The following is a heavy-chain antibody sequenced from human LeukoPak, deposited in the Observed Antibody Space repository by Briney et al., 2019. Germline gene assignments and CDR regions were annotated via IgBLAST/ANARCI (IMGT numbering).Heavy chain of an antibody. CDR3: ARDIDSYGFDF. V-gene: IGHV3-23*01. J-gene: IGHJ4*02. D-gene: IGHD5-18*01. CDR2: TVGSRPDT. CDR1: GFTFTNYA. Sequence: GGSLRLSCAASGFTFTNYAMSWVRQTLGKGLEWVAATVGSRPDTYHADSVRGRFTVSRDNSRNMLYLQMNSLRAEDTAVYSCARDIDSYGFDFWGQGTLVTVSS.